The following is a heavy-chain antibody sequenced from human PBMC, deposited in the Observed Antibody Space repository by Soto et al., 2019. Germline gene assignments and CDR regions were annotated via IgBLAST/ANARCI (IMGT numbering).Heavy chain of an antibody. CDR2: INWNGGSK. Sequence: GSLRLSCAASGFTFDEYALTWVRQAPGKGLEWVAGINWNGGSKGYADSVKGRFTISRGNAKSSLYLQMNNLRAEDTAFYFCARATQSYYDTSGYYSYVHWGQGAQVTVSS. CDR3: ARATQSYYDTSGYYSYVH. D-gene: IGHD3-22*01. CDR1: GFTFDEYA. J-gene: IGHJ4*02. V-gene: IGHV3-20*04.